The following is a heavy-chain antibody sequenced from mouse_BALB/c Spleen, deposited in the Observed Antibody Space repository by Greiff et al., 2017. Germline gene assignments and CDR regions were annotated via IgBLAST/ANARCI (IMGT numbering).Heavy chain of an antibody. D-gene: IGHD3-2*01. Sequence: QVQLQQSGAELARPGASVKLSCKASGYTFTDYYINWVKQRTGQGLEWIGEIYPGSGNTYYKEKFKGKATLTADKSSSTAYMQLSSLTSEDSAVYFCAIDSSGYGDYWGQGTSVTVSS. J-gene: IGHJ4*01. V-gene: IGHV1-77*01. CDR2: IYPGSGNT. CDR3: AIDSSGYGDY. CDR1: GYTFTDYY.